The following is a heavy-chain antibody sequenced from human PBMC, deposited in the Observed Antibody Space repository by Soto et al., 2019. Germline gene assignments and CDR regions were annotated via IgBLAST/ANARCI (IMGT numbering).Heavy chain of an antibody. Sequence: ASVKVSFKASGGTISSYALSWVRQSPGQGLEWMGGIIPIFGTANYAQKFQGRVTITADESTSTAYMELSSLRSEDTAVYYCAREGTGAARPSWFDPWGQGTLVTVSS. CDR2: IIPIFGTA. V-gene: IGHV1-69*01. CDR1: GGTISSYA. J-gene: IGHJ5*02. CDR3: AREGTGAARPSWFDP. D-gene: IGHD6-6*01.